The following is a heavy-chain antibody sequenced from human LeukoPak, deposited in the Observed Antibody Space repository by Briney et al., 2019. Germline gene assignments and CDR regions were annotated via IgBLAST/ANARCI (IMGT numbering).Heavy chain of an antibody. CDR1: GFTVTNYY. Sequence: GGSLRLSCAASGFTVTNYYMSWIRKAPGKGLEWVSVVYSGGETHHADSVKGRFTLSRDRSKNTLYLQMDSLRVEDTAVYYCTKDPDAWGQGTLVTVSS. CDR2: VYSGGET. V-gene: IGHV3-66*01. J-gene: IGHJ5*02. CDR3: TKDPDA.